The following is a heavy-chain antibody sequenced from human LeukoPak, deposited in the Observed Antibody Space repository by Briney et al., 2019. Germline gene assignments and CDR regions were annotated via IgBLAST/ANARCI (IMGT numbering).Heavy chain of an antibody. D-gene: IGHD6-13*01. CDR3: AKAIYSSSWYLYGMDV. J-gene: IGHJ6*02. CDR1: GGTFSSYA. CDR2: IIPIFGTA. V-gene: IGHV1-69*05. Sequence: VASVKVSCKASGGTFSSYAISWVRQAPGQGLEWMGGIIPIFGTANYAQKFQGRVTITTDESTSTAYMELSSLRSEDTALYYCAKAIYSSSWYLYGMDVWGQGTTVTVSS.